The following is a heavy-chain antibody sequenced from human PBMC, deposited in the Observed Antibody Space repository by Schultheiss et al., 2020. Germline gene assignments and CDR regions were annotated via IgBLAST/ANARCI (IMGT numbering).Heavy chain of an antibody. V-gene: IGHV3-53*05. D-gene: IGHD1-26*01. CDR1: GFTVSSNY. CDR2: IYSGGST. J-gene: IGHJ4*02. CDR3: ARVSPPVGATDY. Sequence: WGSLRLSCAASGFTVSSNYMSWVRQAPGKGLEWVSVIYSGGSTYYADSVKGRFTISRDNSKSMLYLQMDSLKAKDTAMYYCARVSPPVGATDYWGQGTLVTVSS.